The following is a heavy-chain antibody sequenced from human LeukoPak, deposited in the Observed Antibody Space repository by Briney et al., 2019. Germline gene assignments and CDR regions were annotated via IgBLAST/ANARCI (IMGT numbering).Heavy chain of an antibody. Sequence: GGSLRLSCAASGFTFSSYSMNWVRQAPGKGLEWVSYISSSSSTIYYADSVKGRFTISRDNAKNSLYLQMNSLRVEDTAVYYCAKLAKYFYGAETFYFFEHWGQGTPVTASS. D-gene: IGHD3-10*01. V-gene: IGHV3-48*01. CDR3: AKLAKYFYGAETFYFFEH. J-gene: IGHJ4*02. CDR2: ISSSSSTI. CDR1: GFTFSSYS.